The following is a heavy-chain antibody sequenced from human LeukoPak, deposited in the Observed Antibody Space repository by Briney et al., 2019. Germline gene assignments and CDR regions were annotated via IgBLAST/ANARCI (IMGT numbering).Heavy chain of an antibody. J-gene: IGHJ6*02. D-gene: IGHD6-19*01. CDR3: ARVTSSGRNYYYYPMDV. CDR1: GFTFDSYA. V-gene: IGHV3-23*01. CDR2: ISGGSEDS. Sequence: GGSLRLSCRASGFTFDSYAMTWVRQAPGKGLEGVSSISGGSEDSYYADSVKGRFTISRDNSKSTLYLQMHSLRAEDTAVYYCARVTSSGRNYYYYPMDVWGQGTTVTVSS.